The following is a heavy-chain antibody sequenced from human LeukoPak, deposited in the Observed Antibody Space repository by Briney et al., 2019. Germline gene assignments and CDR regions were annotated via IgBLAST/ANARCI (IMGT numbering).Heavy chain of an antibody. D-gene: IGHD3-16*01. CDR3: ARGGSYGDY. Sequence: GGSLRLSCAASGFTFTRYWMHWVRQAPGKGLVWVSRVNPDGSSTIYGDSVKGRFTSSRDNAKNTLYLQMNSLRVEDTAVYYCARGGSYGDYWGQGILVTVSS. J-gene: IGHJ4*02. V-gene: IGHV3-74*01. CDR2: VNPDGSST. CDR1: GFTFTRYW.